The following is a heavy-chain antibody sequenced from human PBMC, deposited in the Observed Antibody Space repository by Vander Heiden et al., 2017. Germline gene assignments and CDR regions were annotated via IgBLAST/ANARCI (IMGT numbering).Heavy chain of an antibody. CDR1: GATFSRYA. V-gene: IGHV1-69*01. Sequence: QVQLVQSGAEVKKPGSSVKVSCKASGATFSRYAISWVRQAPGLGLEWMGGIIPIFGTANYAQKFQGRVTITADESTSTAYMELSSLRSEDTAVYYCASGIWFGELSYLFDYWGQGTLVTVSS. CDR3: ASGIWFGELSYLFDY. D-gene: IGHD3-10*01. CDR2: IIPIFGTA. J-gene: IGHJ4*02.